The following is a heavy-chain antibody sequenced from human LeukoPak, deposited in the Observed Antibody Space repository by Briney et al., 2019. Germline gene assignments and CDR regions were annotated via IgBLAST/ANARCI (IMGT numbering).Heavy chain of an antibody. CDR2: IYYSGST. CDR3: ARRVVTGYNWFDP. J-gene: IGHJ5*02. V-gene: IGHV4-30-4*01. D-gene: IGHD2-21*02. CDR1: GGSISSGDYY. Sequence: SQTLSLTCTVSGGSISSGDYYWSWIRQPPGKGLEWIGYIYYSGSTYYNPSLKSRVTISVDTSKNQFSLKLSSVTAADTAVYYCARRVVTGYNWFDPWGQGTRVTVSS.